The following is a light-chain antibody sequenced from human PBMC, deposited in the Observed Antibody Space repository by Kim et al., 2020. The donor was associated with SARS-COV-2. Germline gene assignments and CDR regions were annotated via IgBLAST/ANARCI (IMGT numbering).Light chain of an antibody. CDR1: SSDVGGYNY. V-gene: IGLV2-14*01. J-gene: IGLJ1*01. Sequence: QSALTQPASVSGSPGQSITISCTGTSSDVGGYNYVSWYQQHPGKAPKLMIYDVSKRPPGVSNRFSGSMSGNTASLTISGLQAEDEADYYCSSYTSSSIFYVFGTGTKVTVL. CDR3: SSYTSSSIFYV. CDR2: DVS.